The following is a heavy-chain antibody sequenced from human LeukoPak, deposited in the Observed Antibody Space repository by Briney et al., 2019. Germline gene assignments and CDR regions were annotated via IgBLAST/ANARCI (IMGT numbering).Heavy chain of an antibody. Sequence: SETLSLTCTVYGGSFSGYCWSWIRQPPGKGLEWVGEINHSGSTNYNPSLKRRVTISVDTSKNQFSLKLTSMTAADTAVYYCTRGKPETVFDSWAQGTLVPVSP. CDR1: GGSFSGYC. D-gene: IGHD2-21*02. J-gene: IGHJ4*02. CDR2: INHSGST. V-gene: IGHV4-34*01. CDR3: TRGKPETVFDS.